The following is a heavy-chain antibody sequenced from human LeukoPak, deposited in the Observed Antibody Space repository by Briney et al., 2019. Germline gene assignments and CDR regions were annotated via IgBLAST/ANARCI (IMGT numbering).Heavy chain of an antibody. J-gene: IGHJ4*02. V-gene: IGHV4-61*02. D-gene: IGHD3-22*01. CDR1: GGSISSGSYY. CDR2: IYTSGST. CDR3: ARVSPGYYYDSSGL. Sequence: SETLSLTCTVSGGSISSGSYYWSWIRQPAGTGLEWLGRIYTSGSTNYNPSLKSRVTISVDTSKNQFSLKLSSVTAADTAVYYCARVSPGYYYDSSGLWGQGTLVTVSS.